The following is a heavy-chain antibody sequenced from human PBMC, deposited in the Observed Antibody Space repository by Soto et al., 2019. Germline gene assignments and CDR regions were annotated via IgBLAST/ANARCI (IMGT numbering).Heavy chain of an antibody. J-gene: IGHJ4*02. Sequence: SSETLSLTCTVSGGSVSSGSYYWSWIRQPPGKGLEWIGYIYYSGSTNYNPSLKSRVTISVDTSKNQFSLKLSSVTAADTAVYYCAREGGSSPFDYWGQGTLATVSS. V-gene: IGHV4-61*01. CDR2: IYYSGST. CDR1: GGSVSSGSYY. CDR3: AREGGSSPFDY. D-gene: IGHD2-15*01.